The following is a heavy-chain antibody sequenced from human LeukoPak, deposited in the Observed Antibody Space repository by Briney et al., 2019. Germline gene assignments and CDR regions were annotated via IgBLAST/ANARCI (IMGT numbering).Heavy chain of an antibody. CDR2: IYYSGST. CDR3: ARSRGGYGDYGSWFDP. Sequence: PSETLSLTCTVSGYSISSGYYWGWIRQPPGKGLEWIGYIYYSGSTNYNPSLKSRVTISVDTSKNQFSLKLSSVTAADTAFYYCARSRGGYGDYGSWFDPWGQGTLVTVSS. J-gene: IGHJ5*02. D-gene: IGHD4-17*01. V-gene: IGHV4-61*01. CDR1: GYSISSGYY.